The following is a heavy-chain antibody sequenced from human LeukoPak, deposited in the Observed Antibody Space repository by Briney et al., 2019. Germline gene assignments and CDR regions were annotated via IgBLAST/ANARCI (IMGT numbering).Heavy chain of an antibody. CDR1: GGSISSGDYY. CDR3: ARGRIAAV. Sequence: SETLSLTCTVSGGSISSGDYYWSWIRQPPGKGLEWIGYIYYSGSADYNPSLKSRVTISQDTSKTQFSLQLSSVTAADTAVYYCARGRIAAVWGQGTLVTVSS. V-gene: IGHV4-30-4*01. CDR2: IYYSGSA. D-gene: IGHD6-13*01. J-gene: IGHJ4*02.